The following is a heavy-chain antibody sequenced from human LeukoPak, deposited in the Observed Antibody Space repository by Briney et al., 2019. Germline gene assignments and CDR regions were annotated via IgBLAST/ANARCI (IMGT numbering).Heavy chain of an antibody. CDR2: IYHSGST. D-gene: IGHD5-18*01. Sequence: SGTLSLTCAVSGGSISSSNWWSWIRQPPGKGLEWIGEIYHSGSTNYNPSLKSRVTISVDKSKTQFSLKLSSVTAADTAVYYCARARGYSYGYPDYWGQGTLVTVSS. CDR3: ARARGYSYGYPDY. J-gene: IGHJ4*02. V-gene: IGHV4-4*02. CDR1: GGSISSSNW.